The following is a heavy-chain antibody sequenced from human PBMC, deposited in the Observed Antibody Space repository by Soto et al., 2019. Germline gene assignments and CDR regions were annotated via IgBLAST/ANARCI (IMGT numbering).Heavy chain of an antibody. CDR2: ISASGGDT. V-gene: IGHV3-23*01. CDR1: GFTFWRYA. J-gene: IGHJ4*02. CDR3: AKEGLTISSAHDGTPFH. D-gene: IGHD3-10*01. Sequence: GGSLRISCAASGFTFWRYAMSLGRQAPGEGLEWVSGISASGGDTNYADSVKGRFTFSRDNSKNTVYLQMNSLRAEDTAVYYCAKEGLTISSAHDGTPFHWGQGTLVTVSS.